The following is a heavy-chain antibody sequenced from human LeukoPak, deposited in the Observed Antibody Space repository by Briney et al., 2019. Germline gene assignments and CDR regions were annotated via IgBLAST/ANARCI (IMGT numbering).Heavy chain of an antibody. Sequence: GESLKISCQVSGFIFTNYWIGWVRQMPGKGLESMRLIYPADSDTTYSPSFQGQVTISADRSISTVYLQWSSLKASDTAMYYCARQSRDGSKNRGYYFDYWGQGTLVTVSS. V-gene: IGHV5-51*01. CDR2: IYPADSDT. D-gene: IGHD3-10*01. J-gene: IGHJ4*02. CDR1: GFIFTNYW. CDR3: ARQSRDGSKNRGYYFDY.